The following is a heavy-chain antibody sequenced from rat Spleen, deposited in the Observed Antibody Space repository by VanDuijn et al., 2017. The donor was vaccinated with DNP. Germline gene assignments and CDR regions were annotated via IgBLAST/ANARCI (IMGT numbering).Heavy chain of an antibody. CDR3: ARGGDGYDY. D-gene: IGHD1-12*03. CDR2: ITNSGDST. Sequence: EVQLVESGGNLVQPGRSLKLSCAASGFTFSDYNMAWVRQAPTKGLEWVASITNSGDSTYYSDSVRGRFSLSRDNAKSTLYLQVNSLRSEDTATYYCARGGDGYDYWGQGVMVTVSS. V-gene: IGHV5-25*01. J-gene: IGHJ2*01. CDR1: GFTFSDYN.